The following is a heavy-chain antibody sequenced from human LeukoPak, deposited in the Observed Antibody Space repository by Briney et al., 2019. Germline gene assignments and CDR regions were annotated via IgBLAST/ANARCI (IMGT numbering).Heavy chain of an antibody. J-gene: IGHJ4*02. CDR1: GGTSSSYA. V-gene: IGHV1-69*04. CDR3: ARGRGSRTGSNGDYLDY. Sequence: SVKVSCKASGGTSSSYAINWVRQAPGQGLEWMGRIIPILGLINYAQKFQGRVTITADKSTSTGYMDVTSLGSDDTAVYYCARGRGSRTGSNGDYLDYWGQGTLVTVSS. CDR2: IIPILGLI. D-gene: IGHD1-1*01.